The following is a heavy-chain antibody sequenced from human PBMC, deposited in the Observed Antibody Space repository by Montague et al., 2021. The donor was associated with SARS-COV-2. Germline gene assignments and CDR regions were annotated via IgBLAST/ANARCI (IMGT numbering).Heavy chain of an antibody. Sequence: SLSLSWSASGFTFRSYWMHWVRQVPGRGPVWVSRIKPDGTSTNYAASVKGRFTISRDNAKNTLSLQMNNLRAEDTAVYYCVRPLWFGDSDYFFESWGQGTLVTASS. CDR3: VRPLWFGDSDYFFES. V-gene: IGHV3-74*01. D-gene: IGHD3-10*01. J-gene: IGHJ4*02. CDR2: IKPDGTST. CDR1: GFTFRSYW.